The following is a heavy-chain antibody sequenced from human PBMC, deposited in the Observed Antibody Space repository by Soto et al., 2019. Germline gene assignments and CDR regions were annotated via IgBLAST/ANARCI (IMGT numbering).Heavy chain of an antibody. D-gene: IGHD3-16*02. J-gene: IGHJ4*02. CDR2: ISYDGINE. CDR1: GFTFTSYA. V-gene: IGHV3-30*15. Sequence: QVQLVESGGSVVQPGRSLRLSCEASGFTFTSYAMHWVRQAPGKGLEWVAVISYDGINEYYADSVKGRFTISRDNSKNQLVPEMSSLRVEDTAVYYCARDRLRLGELSLIGYFDYWGQGTLVTVSS. CDR3: ARDRLRLGELSLIGYFDY.